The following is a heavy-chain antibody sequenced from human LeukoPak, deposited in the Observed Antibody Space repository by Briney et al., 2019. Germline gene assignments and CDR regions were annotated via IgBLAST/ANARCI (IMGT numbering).Heavy chain of an antibody. CDR2: TSVDGGIK. V-gene: IGHV3-30-3*01. CDR3: ARDIRQGAPDFLDH. Sequence: SGGSLRLSCAASGFTFSSYAMSWVRQAPGKGLEWVAVTSVDGGIKIYADSVQGRLSISRDNSKNTLYLQMNSLRTDDTAVYFCARDIRQGAPDFLDHWGQGTLVTVSS. D-gene: IGHD1-26*01. J-gene: IGHJ4*02. CDR1: GFTFSSYA.